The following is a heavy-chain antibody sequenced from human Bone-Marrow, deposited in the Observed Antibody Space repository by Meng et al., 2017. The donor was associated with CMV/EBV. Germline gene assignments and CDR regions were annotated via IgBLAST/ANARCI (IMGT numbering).Heavy chain of an antibody. D-gene: IGHD6-6*01. V-gene: IGHV3-48*04. Sequence: GESLKISCAASEFTFSSHSMNWVRQAPGKGPEWVSYISSSGSTIYYADSVKGRFTISRDNAKNSLYLQMNSLRAEDTAVYYCAREGYSSSSVYYYGMDVWGQGTTVTVSS. J-gene: IGHJ6*02. CDR3: AREGYSSSSVYYYGMDV. CDR2: ISSSGSTI. CDR1: EFTFSSHS.